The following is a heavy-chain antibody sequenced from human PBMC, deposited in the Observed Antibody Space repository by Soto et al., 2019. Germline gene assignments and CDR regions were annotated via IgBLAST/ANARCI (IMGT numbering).Heavy chain of an antibody. J-gene: IGHJ6*02. D-gene: IGHD2-2*01. CDR1: GGTFSSYA. V-gene: IGHV1-69*01. CDR2: IIPISDTT. CDR3: ARSQVSSTSLEIYYYYYYGMDV. Sequence: QVQLVQSGAEVKKPGSSVKVSCKASGGTFSSYAISWVRQAPGQGLEWMGGIIPISDTTNYAQKFQGRVTITADESTSTAYMELSSLRSEDTAVYYCARSQVSSTSLEIYYYYYYGMDVWGQGTRVTVSS.